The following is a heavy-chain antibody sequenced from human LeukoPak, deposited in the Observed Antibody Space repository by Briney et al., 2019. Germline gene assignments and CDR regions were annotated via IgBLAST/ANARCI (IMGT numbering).Heavy chain of an antibody. D-gene: IGHD1-1*01. V-gene: IGHV4-4*07. J-gene: IGHJ4*02. CDR3: ARGPEGYSYLAY. Sequence: PSETLSLTCPVSGASMSSYYWFWIRQPAGKGLEWIGRISTSGSTNYNPSLKSRVTMSVDTSKNHFSLELISVTAADTAVYYCARGPEGYSYLAYWGQGTLVTVSS. CDR1: GASMSSYY. CDR2: ISTSGST.